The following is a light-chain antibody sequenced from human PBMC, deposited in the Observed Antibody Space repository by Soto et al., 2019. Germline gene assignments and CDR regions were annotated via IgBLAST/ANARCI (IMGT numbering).Light chain of an antibody. CDR3: SSYTSSSTLG. Sequence: QSALTQPASVSGSPGQSITISCTGTSIDVGGYNYVSWYQQHPGKAPKLMIYEVRNRPSGVSNRFSGSKSGNTASLTISGLQAEDEADYYCSSYTSSSTLGFGTGTKLTVL. CDR1: SIDVGGYNY. V-gene: IGLV2-14*01. J-gene: IGLJ1*01. CDR2: EVR.